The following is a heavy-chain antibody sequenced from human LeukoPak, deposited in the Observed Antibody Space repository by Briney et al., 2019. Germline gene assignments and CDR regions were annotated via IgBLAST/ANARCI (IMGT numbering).Heavy chain of an antibody. J-gene: IGHJ4*02. CDR1: GFTFSSYG. CDR2: ISYDGSNK. CDR3: AKDYYDSSGYEGTLDY. V-gene: IGHV3-30*18. Sequence: GGSLRLSCAASGFTFSSYGMHWVRQAPGKGLEWVAVISYDGSNKYYGDSVKGRFTISRDNSKNTLYLQTNSLRAEDTAVYYCAKDYYDSSGYEGTLDYWGQGTLVTVSS. D-gene: IGHD3-22*01.